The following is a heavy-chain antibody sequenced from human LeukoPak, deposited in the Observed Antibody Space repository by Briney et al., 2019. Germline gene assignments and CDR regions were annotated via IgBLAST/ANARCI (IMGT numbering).Heavy chain of an antibody. V-gene: IGHV3-23*01. CDR2: IIGSGRTT. CDR3: AKKEGDTYFSWYMDV. J-gene: IGHJ6*03. Sequence: GGSLRLSCAASGFTFRSFAMSWVRQAPGKGLEWVSGIIGSGRTTFYADSVKGRFTISRDNSKNTMYLQMNSLRAEDTAISYCAKKEGDTYFSWYMDVWGKGTTVTVSS. CDR1: GFTFRSFA. D-gene: IGHD2-21*01.